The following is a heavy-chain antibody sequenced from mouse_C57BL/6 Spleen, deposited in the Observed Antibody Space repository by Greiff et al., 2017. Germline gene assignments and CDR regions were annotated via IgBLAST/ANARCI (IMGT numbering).Heavy chain of an antibody. CDR3: AKYYGSSEDYARDY. V-gene: IGHV5-17*01. D-gene: IGHD1-1*01. CDR1: GFTFSDYG. Sequence: EVKLVESGGGLVKPGGSLKLSCAASGFTFSDYGMHWVRQAPEKGLEWVAYISSGSSTIYYADTVKGRFTISRDNAKNTLFLQRTGLRDEDTVMYYCAKYYGSSEDYARDYWGQGTSVTVSS. J-gene: IGHJ4*01. CDR2: ISSGSSTI.